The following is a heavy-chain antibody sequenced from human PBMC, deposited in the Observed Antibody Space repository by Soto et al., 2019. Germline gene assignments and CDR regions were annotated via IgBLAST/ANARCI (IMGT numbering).Heavy chain of an antibody. J-gene: IGHJ2*01. CDR3: AQTLGSPVAGPGRFDL. D-gene: IGHD2-2*01. Sequence: QVQLVQSGAEVKKPGSSVKVSCKASGGTFSRYAISWVRQAPGQGLEWMGGITPMFGTANYAQKFQGRLTVPXSEXTXRVHMELRGLRSEDTAVYYCAQTLGSPVAGPGRFDLWGRGPLVIVSS. CDR1: GGTFSRYA. V-gene: IGHV1-69*05. CDR2: ITPMFGTA.